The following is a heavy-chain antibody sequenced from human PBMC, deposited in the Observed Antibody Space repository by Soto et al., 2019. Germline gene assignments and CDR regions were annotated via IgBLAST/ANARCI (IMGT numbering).Heavy chain of an antibody. V-gene: IGHV3-64*01. Sequence: PGGSLRLSCAASGFTLSGYAMDWVRQAPGKGLEYVSGISSNGVGTYYANSVQGRFTISRDNSKNTGYLQMSSLRPEDLAVYYCARRARPDFYYMDVWGKGTTVTVSS. D-gene: IGHD6-6*01. CDR1: GFTLSGYA. J-gene: IGHJ6*03. CDR3: ARRARPDFYYMDV. CDR2: ISSNGVGT.